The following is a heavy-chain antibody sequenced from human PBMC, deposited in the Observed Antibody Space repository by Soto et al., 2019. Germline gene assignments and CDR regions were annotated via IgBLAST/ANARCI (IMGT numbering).Heavy chain of an antibody. Sequence: PAGSLRLCCAASRLTLCISVMTLFRQAPGKGLEWVSSISSSSSYIYYADSVKGRFTISRDNAKNSLYLQMNSLRAEDTAVYYCARHYSDWGYYFGYWGQGTLVTVSS. CDR1: RLTLCISV. CDR3: ARHYSDWGYYFGY. CDR2: ISSSSSYI. J-gene: IGHJ4*02. V-gene: IGHV3-21*01. D-gene: IGHD1-26*01.